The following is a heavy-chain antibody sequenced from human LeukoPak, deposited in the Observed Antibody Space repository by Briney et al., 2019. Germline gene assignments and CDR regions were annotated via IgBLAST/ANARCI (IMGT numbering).Heavy chain of an antibody. CDR3: ARGKQQLVEDYYYYGMDV. J-gene: IGHJ6*02. CDR1: GLTFSSYS. Sequence: GGSLRLSCAASGLTFSSYSMTWVRQAPGKGLEWVSSISSSSSYIYYADSVKGRLTISRDNAKNSLYLQMNSLRAEDTAVYYCARGKQQLVEDYYYYGMDVWGQGTTVTVSS. D-gene: IGHD6-13*01. CDR2: ISSSSSYI. V-gene: IGHV3-21*01.